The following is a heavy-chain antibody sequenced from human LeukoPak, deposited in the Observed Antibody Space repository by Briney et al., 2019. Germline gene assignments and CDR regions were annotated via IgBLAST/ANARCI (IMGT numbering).Heavy chain of an antibody. CDR2: INSDGSST. J-gene: IGHJ4*02. CDR3: ASHYDSSGYYFRN. CDR1: GFTFSSYG. D-gene: IGHD3-22*01. V-gene: IGHV3-74*01. Sequence: GGSLRLSCAASGFTFSSYGMHWVRQAPGKGLEWVSRINSDGSSTNYADSVRGRFTISRDNAQNTLHLQMNSLRAEDTAVYYCASHYDSSGYYFRNWGQGTLVTVSS.